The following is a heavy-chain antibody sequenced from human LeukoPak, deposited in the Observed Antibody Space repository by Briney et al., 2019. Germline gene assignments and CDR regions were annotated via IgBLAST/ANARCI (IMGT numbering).Heavy chain of an antibody. J-gene: IGHJ5*02. CDR3: AKGGSSSWYNWFDP. CDR2: ISGSGGST. V-gene: IGHV3-23*01. Sequence: GGSLRLSCAASGFTFSSYAMSWVRQAPGEGLEWVSAISGSGGSTYYADSVKGRFTISRDNSKNTLYLQMNSLRAEDTAVYYCAKGGSSSWYNWFDPWGQGTLVTVSS. CDR1: GFTFSSYA. D-gene: IGHD6-13*01.